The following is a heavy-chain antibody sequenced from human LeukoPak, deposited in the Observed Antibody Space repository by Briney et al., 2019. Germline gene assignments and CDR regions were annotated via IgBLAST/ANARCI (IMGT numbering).Heavy chain of an antibody. CDR1: GFTFDDYA. CDR3: ARSLSLRGYFDY. J-gene: IGHJ4*02. D-gene: IGHD1-26*01. Sequence: QAGGSLRLSCAASGFTFDDYAMNWVRQVPGKGLEWVSGISWNSGSIDYADSVKGRFTISRDNAKNSLYLQMNSLRPEDMALYLCARSLSLRGYFDYWGQGTLVTVSS. CDR2: ISWNSGSI. V-gene: IGHV3-9*03.